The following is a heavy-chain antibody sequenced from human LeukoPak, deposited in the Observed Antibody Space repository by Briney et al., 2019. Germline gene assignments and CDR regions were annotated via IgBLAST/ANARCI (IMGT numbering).Heavy chain of an antibody. J-gene: IGHJ4*02. CDR2: IKQDGSEK. Sequence: GGSLRLSCEGSGFTFRTYWMTWVRQAPGKGLEWVANIKQDGSEKYYVDSVKGRFTISRDNAQNSLYLQMNSLRAEDTAVYYCARPRDSGWSKTWDYWGQGALVTVSS. CDR3: ARPRDSGWSKTWDY. V-gene: IGHV3-7*03. CDR1: GFTFRTYW. D-gene: IGHD6-13*01.